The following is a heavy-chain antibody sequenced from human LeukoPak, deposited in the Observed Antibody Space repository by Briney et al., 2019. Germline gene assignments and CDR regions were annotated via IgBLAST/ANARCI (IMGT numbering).Heavy chain of an antibody. Sequence: GGSLRLSCAASGFTFSSYSMNWVRQAPGKGLEWVSSISSSSSYIYYAGSVKGRFTISRDNAKNSLYLQMNSLRAEDTAVYYCARDGAFDIWGQGTMVTVSS. CDR2: ISSSSSYI. J-gene: IGHJ3*02. V-gene: IGHV3-21*01. CDR1: GFTFSSYS. CDR3: ARDGAFDI.